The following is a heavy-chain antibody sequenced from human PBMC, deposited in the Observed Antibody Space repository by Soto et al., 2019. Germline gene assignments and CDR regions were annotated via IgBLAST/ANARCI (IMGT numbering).Heavy chain of an antibody. CDR2: ISTGTYI. Sequence: GGSLRLSCAASGFTFSDYYMSWIRQAPGKGLEWVSYISTGTYINYADSVKGRFTISRDNAKNSLYLQMNNLRAEDTAVYYCARYNNGCDYWGQGT. CDR1: GFTFSDYY. D-gene: IGHD6-19*01. CDR3: ARYNNGCDY. V-gene: IGHV3-11*03. J-gene: IGHJ4*02.